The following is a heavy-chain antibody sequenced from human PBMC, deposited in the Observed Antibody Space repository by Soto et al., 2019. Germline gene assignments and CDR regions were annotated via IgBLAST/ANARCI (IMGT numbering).Heavy chain of an antibody. CDR2: VHHSWGS. Sequence: QVQLQESGPGLVKPSETLSLSCTVSGGSISSYYWSWFRQSPGKRMEWIGYVHHSWGSSYNPSLRGXVXXSLDTPKSQFSLKVTSVTATATAVYSCARQGFGPLHGLVDVWGQGTTVTVSS. CDR3: ARQGFGPLHGLVDV. D-gene: IGHD3-10*01. V-gene: IGHV4-59*08. J-gene: IGHJ6*02. CDR1: GGSISSYY.